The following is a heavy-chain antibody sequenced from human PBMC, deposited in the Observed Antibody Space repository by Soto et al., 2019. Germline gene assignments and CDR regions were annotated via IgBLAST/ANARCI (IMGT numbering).Heavy chain of an antibody. Sequence: SETLSLTCAVSSGSISSSNWWSWVRQPPGKGLEWIGEIYHSGSTNYNPSLKSRVTISVDKSKNQFSLKLSSVTAADTAVYYCARRAYSSREYYYYYMDVWGKGTTVTVSS. V-gene: IGHV4-4*02. CDR3: ARRAYSSREYYYYYMDV. J-gene: IGHJ6*03. CDR2: IYHSGST. CDR1: SGSISSSNW. D-gene: IGHD6-13*01.